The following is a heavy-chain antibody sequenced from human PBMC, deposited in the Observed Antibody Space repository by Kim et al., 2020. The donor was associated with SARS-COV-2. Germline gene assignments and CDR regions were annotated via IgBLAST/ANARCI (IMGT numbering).Heavy chain of an antibody. J-gene: IGHJ6*02. D-gene: IGHD1-1*01. V-gene: IGHV3-30*07. CDR3: ARGETAPYYGMDV. Sequence: SVKGRFTIPRNNSKNTLYLQMNSLRAEDTDVYYCARGETAPYYGMDVWGQGTTVTVSS.